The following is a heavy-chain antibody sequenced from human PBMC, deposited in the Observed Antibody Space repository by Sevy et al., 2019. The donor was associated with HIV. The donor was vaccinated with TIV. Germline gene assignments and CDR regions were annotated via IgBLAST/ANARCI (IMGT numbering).Heavy chain of an antibody. D-gene: IGHD2-2*01. CDR1: GYTFTGYY. V-gene: IGHV1-2*02. Sequence: ASVKVSCKASGYTFTGYYMHWVRQAPGQGLEWMGWINPNSGGTNYAQKFQGRVTMTRDTSISTAYMERSRLRSDDTAVYYCARASVPAAMVPWWFDPWGQGTLVTVSS. CDR2: INPNSGGT. CDR3: ARASVPAAMVPWWFDP. J-gene: IGHJ5*02.